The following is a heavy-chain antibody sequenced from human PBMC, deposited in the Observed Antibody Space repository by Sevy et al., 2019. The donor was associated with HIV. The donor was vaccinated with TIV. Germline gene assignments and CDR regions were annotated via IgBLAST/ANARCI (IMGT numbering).Heavy chain of an antibody. CDR1: GYTFTGYY. CDR2: INPNSGGT. D-gene: IGHD3-10*01. J-gene: IGHJ6*02. Sequence: VSVKVSCKASGYTFTGYYMHWVRQAPGQGLEWMGWINPNSGGTNYAQKFQGRVTMTRDTSISTAYMELSRLRSDDTAVYYCARVSGFGELLYNYYGMDVWGQGTTVTVSS. V-gene: IGHV1-2*02. CDR3: ARVSGFGELLYNYYGMDV.